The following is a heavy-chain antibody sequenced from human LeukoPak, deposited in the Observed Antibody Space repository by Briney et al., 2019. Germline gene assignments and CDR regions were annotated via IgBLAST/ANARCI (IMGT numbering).Heavy chain of an antibody. CDR1: GYTFTSYH. CDR2: INPSGGST. Sequence: ASVKVSCKASGYTFTSYHMHWVRQAPGQGLEWMGIINPSGGSTSYAQKFQGRVTMTRDTSTSTVYMELSSLRSEDTAVYYCARDSYEQLADRGMDVWGQGTTVTVSS. D-gene: IGHD6-6*01. V-gene: IGHV1-46*01. CDR3: ARDSYEQLADRGMDV. J-gene: IGHJ6*02.